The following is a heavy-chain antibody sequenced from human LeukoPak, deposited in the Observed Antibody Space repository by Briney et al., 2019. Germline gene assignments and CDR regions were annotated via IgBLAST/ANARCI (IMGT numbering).Heavy chain of an antibody. CDR3: ARSTRGDTAMVDWFDP. CDR2: IYHSGST. CDR1: GGSISSYY. V-gene: IGHV4-59*08. Sequence: PSETLSLTCTVSGGSISSYYWSWIRQPPGKGLEWIGSIYHSGSTYYNPSLKSRVTISVDTSKNQFSLKLSSVTAADTAVYYCARSTRGDTAMVDWFDPWGQGTLVTVSS. D-gene: IGHD5-18*01. J-gene: IGHJ5*02.